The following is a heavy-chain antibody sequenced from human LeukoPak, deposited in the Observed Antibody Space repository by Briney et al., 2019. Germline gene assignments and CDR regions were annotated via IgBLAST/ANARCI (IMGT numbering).Heavy chain of an antibody. CDR1: GFTFTSSA. CDR2: IVVGSGNT. J-gene: IGHJ4*02. D-gene: IGHD6-6*01. CDR3: AATSSATRAIDY. Sequence: SVKVSCKASGFTFTSSAMQWVRQARGQRLEWIGWIVVGSGNTNYAQKFQERVTITRDMSTSTAYMELSSLRSEDTAVYYCAATSSATRAIDYWGQGTLVTVSS. V-gene: IGHV1-58*02.